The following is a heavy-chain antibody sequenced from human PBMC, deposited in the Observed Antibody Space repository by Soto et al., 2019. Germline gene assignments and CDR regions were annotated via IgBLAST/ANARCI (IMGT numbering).Heavy chain of an antibody. CDR1: GGSFSGYY. CDR2: INHSGST. Sequence: PSETLSLTCAVYGGSFSGYYWIWIRQPPGKGLEWIGEINHSGSTNYNPSLKSRVTISVDTSKNQFSLKLSSVTAADTAVYYCARGYGRNLDYCGQGTLVTVS. D-gene: IGHD3-10*01. CDR3: ARGYGRNLDY. V-gene: IGHV4-34*01. J-gene: IGHJ4*02.